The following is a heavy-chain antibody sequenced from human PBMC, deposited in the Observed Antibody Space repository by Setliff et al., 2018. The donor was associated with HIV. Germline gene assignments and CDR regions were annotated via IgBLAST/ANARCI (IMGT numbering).Heavy chain of an antibody. CDR3: ARKGYCSSSGCPTPFDF. V-gene: IGHV4-39*07. CDR2: VFYSGST. D-gene: IGHD2-2*01. CDR1: GGSISSSSYY. J-gene: IGHJ4*01. Sequence: LTCTVSGGSISSSSYYWDWIRQPTGKGLEWIGSVFYSGSTYYKPSLKSRVTISVDTSKNQFSLKLSSVTAADTAVYYCARKGYCSSSGCPTPFDFWGQGTLVTVSS.